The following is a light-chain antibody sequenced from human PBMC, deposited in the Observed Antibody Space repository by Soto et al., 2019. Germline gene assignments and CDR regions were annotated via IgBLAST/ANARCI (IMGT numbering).Light chain of an antibody. J-gene: IGKJ3*01. CDR3: QHYNNWPLT. CDR1: QSVSSN. V-gene: IGKV3-15*01. CDR2: GAS. Sequence: EIVMTQSPATLSVSPGERATLSCRASQSVSSNLAWYQLKPGQAPRLLIYGASARATGIQARFSGSGSGTDFTLTISSLQSEDFAVYFCQHYNNWPLTFGPGTKVDI.